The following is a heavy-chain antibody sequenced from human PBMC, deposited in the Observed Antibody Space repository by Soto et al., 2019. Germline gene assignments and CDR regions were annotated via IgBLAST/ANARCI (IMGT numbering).Heavy chain of an antibody. V-gene: IGHV3-30-3*01. D-gene: IGHD4-17*01. J-gene: IGHJ3*02. CDR3: ARDFKDYGGPHDAFDI. CDR2: ISYDGSNK. Sequence: PGGSLRLSCAASGFTFSSYAMHWVRQAPGKGLEWVAVISYDGSNKYYANSVKGRFTISRDNSKNTLYLQMSSLRAEDTAVYYCARDFKDYGGPHDAFDIWGQGTMVTVPS. CDR1: GFTFSSYA.